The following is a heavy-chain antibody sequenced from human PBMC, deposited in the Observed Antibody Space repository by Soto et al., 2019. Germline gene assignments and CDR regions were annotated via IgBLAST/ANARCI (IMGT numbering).Heavy chain of an antibody. D-gene: IGHD5-12*01. CDR3: ARVPTGGYDWV. V-gene: IGHV3-74*01. J-gene: IGHJ4*02. CDR2: INSDGSTT. Sequence: EVQLLESGGGLIQPGGSLRLSCAASGFTFSTHWMHWVRQAPGKGLVWVSRINSDGSTTNYVDSVKGRFTISRDNAKNTVYLQMNSLRAEDTAVYHCARVPTGGYDWVWGQGTLVTVSS. CDR1: GFTFSTHW.